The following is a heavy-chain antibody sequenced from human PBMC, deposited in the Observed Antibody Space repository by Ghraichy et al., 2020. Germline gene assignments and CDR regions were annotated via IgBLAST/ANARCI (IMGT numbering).Heavy chain of an antibody. CDR2: IYHSGST. Sequence: SETLSLTCAVSGGSISSSNWWSWVRQSPGKGLEWIGEIYHSGSTNYNPSLKSRVIISVDKSKNQFSLKLSSLTAADTAVYYCAKVGLGYYYGMDVWGQGTTVTVSS. J-gene: IGHJ6*02. CDR1: GGSISSSNW. CDR3: AKVGLGYYYGMDV. V-gene: IGHV4-4*02. D-gene: IGHD3-16*01.